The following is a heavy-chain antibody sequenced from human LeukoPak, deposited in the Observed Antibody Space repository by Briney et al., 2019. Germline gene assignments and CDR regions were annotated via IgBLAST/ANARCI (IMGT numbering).Heavy chain of an antibody. D-gene: IGHD6-13*01. J-gene: IGHJ6*03. CDR3: ARSNRAAAGTYYYMDV. CDR2: IIPIFGTA. CDR1: GGTFSSYA. V-gene: IGHV1-69*13. Sequence: SVKVSCKASGGTFSSYAISWVRQAPGQGLEWMGGIIPIFGTANYAQKFQGRVTITADESTSTAYMELSSLRSEDTAVYYCARSNRAAAGTYYYMDVWGKGTTVTVSS.